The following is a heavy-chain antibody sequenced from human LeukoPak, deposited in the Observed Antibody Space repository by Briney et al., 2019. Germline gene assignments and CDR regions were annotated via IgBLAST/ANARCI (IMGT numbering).Heavy chain of an antibody. J-gene: IGHJ4*02. V-gene: IGHV4-61*02. D-gene: IGHD5-18*01. CDR3: ARISGYSYAQFDY. CDR1: GASVSSGSFY. CDR2: VYTSGST. Sequence: SQTLSLTCTVSGASVSSGSFYWSWIRQPAGKGREWIGRVYTSGSTNYNPSLKSRVTISVDTSKNQFSLKLSSVTAADTAVYYCARISGYSYAQFDYLGQGTLVTVSS.